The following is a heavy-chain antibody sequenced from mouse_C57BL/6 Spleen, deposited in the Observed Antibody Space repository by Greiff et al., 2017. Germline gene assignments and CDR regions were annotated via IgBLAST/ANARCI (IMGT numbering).Heavy chain of an antibody. CDR2: ISYDGSN. J-gene: IGHJ3*01. V-gene: IGHV3-6*01. CDR1: GYSITSGYY. Sequence: EVKLQESGPGLVKPSQSLSLTCSVTGYSITSGYYWNWIRQFPGNKLEWMGYISYDGSNHYNPSLKNRISITRDTSKNQFFLKLNSVTTEDTATYYCARAGYSNYEAWFAYWGQGTLVTVSA. D-gene: IGHD2-5*01. CDR3: ARAGYSNYEAWFAY.